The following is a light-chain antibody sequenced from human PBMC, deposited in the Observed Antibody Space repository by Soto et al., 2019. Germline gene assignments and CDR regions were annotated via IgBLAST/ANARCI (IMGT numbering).Light chain of an antibody. CDR1: QCVYNSQ. V-gene: IGKV3-20*01. Sequence: EIGLTQSPGTLSLSPGERATLSCRASQCVYNSQLAWYQQTSGHSPRLLIYGASSRAAGIPDRFSGSGSGTDFILTVSRLDPEDFAVYYCQLHVPSPPGYTFGQGTKLEIK. CDR3: QLHVPSPPGYT. CDR2: GAS. J-gene: IGKJ2*01.